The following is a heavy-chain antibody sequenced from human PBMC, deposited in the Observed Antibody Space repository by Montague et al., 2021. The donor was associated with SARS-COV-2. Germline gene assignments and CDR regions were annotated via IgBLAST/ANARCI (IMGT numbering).Heavy chain of an antibody. D-gene: IGHD5-24*01. CDR3: ARASLAWLDY. CDR1: GFSLSTSGMC. J-gene: IGHJ4*02. Sequence: PALVKPTQTLTLTCTFSGFSLSTSGMCVSWIRQPPGKALEWLARIDWDDDKYYSTSLKTRLPISKDTSKNQVVLTMTNMDPVDTATYYCARASLAWLDYWGQGTLVTVSS. V-gene: IGHV2-70*11. CDR2: IDWDDDK.